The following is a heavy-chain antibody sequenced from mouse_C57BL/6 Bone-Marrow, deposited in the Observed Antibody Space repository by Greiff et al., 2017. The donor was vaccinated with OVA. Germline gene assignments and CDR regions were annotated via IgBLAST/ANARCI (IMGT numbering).Heavy chain of an antibody. V-gene: IGHV7-1*01. D-gene: IGHD2-4*01. CDR1: GFTFSDFY. CDR2: SRHKANDYTT. CDR3: ARDEGDYEDGDYAMDY. J-gene: IGHJ4*01. Sequence: EVQLMASGGGLVQSGRSLRLSCATSGFTFSDFYMEWVRQAPGKGLEWIAASRHKANDYTTEYSAHVKGRFLVYRDTSKSNLYLQMNALRAENTAIYYYARDEGDYEDGDYAMDYWGQGTSVTVSA.